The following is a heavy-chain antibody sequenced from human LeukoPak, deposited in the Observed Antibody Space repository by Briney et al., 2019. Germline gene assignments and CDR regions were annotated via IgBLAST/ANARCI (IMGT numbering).Heavy chain of an antibody. CDR1: GFTFSSYW. Sequence: GALRLSCAASGFTFSSYWMSWVRQAPGKGLEWVANIKQDGSEKYYVDSVKGRFTISRDNAKNSLYLQMNSLRAEDTAVYYCARDQGVYDFWSGYSNNWFDPWGQGTLSPSPQ. V-gene: IGHV3-7*01. CDR2: IKQDGSEK. CDR3: ARDQGVYDFWSGYSNNWFDP. D-gene: IGHD3-3*01. J-gene: IGHJ5*02.